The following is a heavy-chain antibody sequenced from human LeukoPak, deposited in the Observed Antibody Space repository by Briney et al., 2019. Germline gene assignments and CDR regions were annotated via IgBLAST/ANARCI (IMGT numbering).Heavy chain of an antibody. Sequence: PSQTLSLTCTVSGGSISSGSYYWSWIRQPAGKGLEWIGSIYHSWSTYYNPSLKSRVTISVDTSKNQFSLKLSSVTAADTAVYYCARLSGYYDSRPPIWGQGTMVTVSS. J-gene: IGHJ3*02. CDR2: IYHSWST. CDR3: ARLSGYYDSRPPI. V-gene: IGHV4-61*02. CDR1: GGSISSGSYY. D-gene: IGHD3-22*01.